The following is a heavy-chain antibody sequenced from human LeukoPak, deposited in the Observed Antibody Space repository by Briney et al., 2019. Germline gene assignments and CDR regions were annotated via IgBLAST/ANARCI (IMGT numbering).Heavy chain of an antibody. D-gene: IGHD5-18*01. CDR1: GGSFSGYY. CDR3: ARRNTAMVTR. V-gene: IGHV4-34*01. CDR2: INHSGST. J-gene: IGHJ4*02. Sequence: PSETLSLTCAVYGGSFSGYYWSWIRQPPGKGLEWIGEINHSGSTNYNPSLKSRVTISVDTSKNQFSLKLSSVTAADTAVYYCARRNTAMVTRWGQGTLVTVSS.